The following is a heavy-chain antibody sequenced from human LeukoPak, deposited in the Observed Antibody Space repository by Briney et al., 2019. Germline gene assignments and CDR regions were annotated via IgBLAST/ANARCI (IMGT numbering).Heavy chain of an antibody. V-gene: IGHV4-34*01. D-gene: IGHD1-26*01. CDR1: GGSFSGYY. CDR2: INHSGST. CDR3: ARLLLGVFTNWFDP. Sequence: SETLSLTCAVYGGSFSGYYWSWIRQPPVKGLEWIGEINHSGSTNYNPSLKSRVTISVDTSKNQFSLKLSSVTAADTAVYYCARLLLGVFTNWFDPWGQGTLVTVSS. J-gene: IGHJ5*02.